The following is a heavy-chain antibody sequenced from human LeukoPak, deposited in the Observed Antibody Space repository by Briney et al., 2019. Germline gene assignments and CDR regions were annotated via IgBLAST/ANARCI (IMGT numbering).Heavy chain of an antibody. CDR1: GFTFSNYA. D-gene: IGHD1-26*01. J-gene: IGHJ4*02. V-gene: IGHV3-23*01. CDR2: ISSSGSDT. Sequence: GGSLRLSCAASGFTFSNYAMSWVRQAPGKGLEWVSAISSSGSDTYYADSVKGRFTISRDNSKNTLYLQMNSLRAEDTAVYYCARGMYSGSYYGGDYWGQGTLVTVSS. CDR3: ARGMYSGSYYGGDY.